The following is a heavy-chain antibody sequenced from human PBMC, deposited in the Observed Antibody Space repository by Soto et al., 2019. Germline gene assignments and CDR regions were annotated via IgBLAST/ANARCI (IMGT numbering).Heavy chain of an antibody. CDR1: CGSISSGDYY. CDR3: AGYYYASGNYQGNLDY. Sequence: LSLTCTVSCGSISSGDYYWSWIRQPPGKGLEWIGYIYYSGSTNYNPSLKSRVTISVDTSKNQFSLKLSSMTAADTAVYYCAGYYYASGNYQGNLDYWGQGSLVTVSS. CDR2: IYYSGST. V-gene: IGHV4-61*08. J-gene: IGHJ4*02. D-gene: IGHD3-10*01.